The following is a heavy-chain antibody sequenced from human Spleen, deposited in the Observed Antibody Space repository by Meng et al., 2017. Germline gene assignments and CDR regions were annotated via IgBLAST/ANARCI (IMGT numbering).Heavy chain of an antibody. Sequence: GESLKISCAASGFTFSTYWMHWVRQAPGKGLVWVARIDSDGTTTTYADSVKGRFTISRDNAKNTLYLKVNSLRAEDTAVYYCARADYYFLSDYWGQGTRVTVSS. J-gene: IGHJ4*02. D-gene: IGHD2/OR15-2a*01. V-gene: IGHV3-74*01. CDR1: GFTFSTYW. CDR3: ARADYYFLSDY. CDR2: IDSDGTTT.